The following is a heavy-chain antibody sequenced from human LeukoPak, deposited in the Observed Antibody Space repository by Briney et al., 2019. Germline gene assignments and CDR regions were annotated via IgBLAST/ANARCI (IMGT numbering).Heavy chain of an antibody. V-gene: IGHV3-23*01. D-gene: IGHD6-13*01. CDR3: AKGTGSRGMDY. CDR1: GFTFSNYA. CDR2: ISSSGVTT. J-gene: IGHJ4*02. Sequence: PGGSLRLSCAASGFTFSNYAMSWVRQAPGKGLEWVSAISSSGVTTYYADSVKGRFTISRDNSKNTLYLQMNSLRAEGSAVYYCAKGTGSRGMDYWGQGTLVTVSS.